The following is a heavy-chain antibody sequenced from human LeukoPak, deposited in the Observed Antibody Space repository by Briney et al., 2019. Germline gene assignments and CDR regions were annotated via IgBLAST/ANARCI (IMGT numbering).Heavy chain of an antibody. V-gene: IGHV4-39*07. D-gene: IGHD4-17*01. J-gene: IGHJ5*02. CDR3: AREDGDYENWFDP. Sequence: SETLSLTCTVSGGSISSSGDYWGWIRQPPGKGLEWIGSIYYSGSTYYNPSLKSRVTISVDTSKNQFSLKLSSVTAADTAMYYCAREDGDYENWFDPWGQGTLIIVSS. CDR2: IYYSGST. CDR1: GGSISSSGDY.